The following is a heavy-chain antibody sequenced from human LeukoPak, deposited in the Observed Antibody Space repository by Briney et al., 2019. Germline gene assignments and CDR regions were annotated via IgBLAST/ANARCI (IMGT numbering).Heavy chain of an antibody. D-gene: IGHD2-2*01. CDR3: ARARCSSTSCYSPLFDY. J-gene: IGHJ4*02. Sequence: PGGSLRLSCAASGFAFSTYSMHWVRQAPGKGLEWVAFIRYDGNNEYYADSVKGRFTISRDNSKNRLYLQMNSLRAEDTAVYYCARARCSSTSCYSPLFDYWGQGTLVTVSS. V-gene: IGHV3-30*02. CDR1: GFAFSTYS. CDR2: IRYDGNNE.